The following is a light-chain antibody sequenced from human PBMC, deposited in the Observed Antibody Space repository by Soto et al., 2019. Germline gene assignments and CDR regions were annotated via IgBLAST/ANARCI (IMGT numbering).Light chain of an antibody. CDR1: SSNIGSNT. J-gene: IGLJ1*01. CDR3: AAWDDSLNGYV. Sequence: QSLLTQPPSASGTPGQRVTISCSGSSSNIGSNTVNWYQQLPGTAPKLLIHANNQRPSGVPDRFSGSKSGTSASLAISWLQSEEADYYCAAWDDSLNGYVFGNGTKVTV. V-gene: IGLV1-44*01. CDR2: ANN.